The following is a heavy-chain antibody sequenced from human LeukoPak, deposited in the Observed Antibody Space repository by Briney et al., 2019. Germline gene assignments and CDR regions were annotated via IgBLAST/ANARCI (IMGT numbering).Heavy chain of an antibody. CDR1: GSGFTGCY. Sequence: ASVKVSCKASGSGFTGCYMHWVRQAPGQGLEWMGWINPNSGGTNYAQKSQGRVTMTRDTSISTAYMELSRLRSDDTAVYYCARDQEGIAVPGTKGRAFDPWGQGTLVTVSS. CDR2: INPNSGGT. V-gene: IGHV1-2*02. CDR3: ARDQEGIAVPGTKGRAFDP. D-gene: IGHD6-19*01. J-gene: IGHJ5*02.